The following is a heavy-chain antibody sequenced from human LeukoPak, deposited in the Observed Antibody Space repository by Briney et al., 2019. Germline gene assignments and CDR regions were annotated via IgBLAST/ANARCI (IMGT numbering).Heavy chain of an antibody. CDR3: ARHQPFHYDILTGYPPTDGMDV. CDR2: IYYSGST. Sequence: PSETLSLTCTVSGGSISSYYWSWIRQPPGKGLEWIGYIYYSGSTNYNPSLKSRVTISVDTSKNQFSLKLSSVTAADTAVYYCARHQPFHYDILTGYPPTDGMDVWGQGTTVTVSS. CDR1: GGSISSYY. J-gene: IGHJ6*02. D-gene: IGHD3-9*01. V-gene: IGHV4-59*08.